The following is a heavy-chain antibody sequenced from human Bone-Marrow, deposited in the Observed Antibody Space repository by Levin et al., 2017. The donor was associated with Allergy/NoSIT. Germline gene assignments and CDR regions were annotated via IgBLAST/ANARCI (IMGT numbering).Heavy chain of an antibody. Sequence: PGGSLRLSCAASGFTFSSYAMHWVRQAPGKGLEWVAVISYDGSNKYYADSVKGRFTISRDNSKNTLYLQMNSLRAEDTAVYYCAARPKNYVAKSRNNWFDPWGQGTLVTVSS. CDR1: GFTFSSYA. V-gene: IGHV3-30-3*01. CDR3: AARPKNYVAKSRNNWFDP. J-gene: IGHJ5*02. D-gene: IGHD3-16*01. CDR2: ISYDGSNK.